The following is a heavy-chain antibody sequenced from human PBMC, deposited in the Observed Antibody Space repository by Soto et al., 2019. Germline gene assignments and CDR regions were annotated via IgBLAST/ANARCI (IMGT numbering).Heavy chain of an antibody. D-gene: IGHD2-8*01. CDR1: GFTFSSYW. CDR2: INGDEITT. J-gene: IGHJ4*02. Sequence: TGGSLRLSCAASGFTFSSYWIHWVRQAPGKGLEWVSPINGDEITTNYADSVKGRFTISRDNSKNTLYLQMNSLRAEDTAVYYCAKDRVYAGSDYFDYWGQGILVTVSS. CDR3: AKDRVYAGSDYFDY. V-gene: IGHV3-74*01.